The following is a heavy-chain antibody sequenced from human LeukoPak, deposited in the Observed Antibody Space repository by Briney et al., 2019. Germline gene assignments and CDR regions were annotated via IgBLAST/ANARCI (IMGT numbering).Heavy chain of an antibody. CDR2: ISYDGSNK. Sequence: PGGSLRLSCAASGFTFSSYGMHWVRQAPGKGLEWVAVISYDGSNKYYADSVKGRFTISRDNSKNTLYLQMNSLRAEDTAVYYCAKDRYYYDSSGYYYPFDYWGQGTLVTVSS. V-gene: IGHV3-30*18. CDR1: GFTFSSYG. D-gene: IGHD3-22*01. J-gene: IGHJ4*02. CDR3: AKDRYYYDSSGYYYPFDY.